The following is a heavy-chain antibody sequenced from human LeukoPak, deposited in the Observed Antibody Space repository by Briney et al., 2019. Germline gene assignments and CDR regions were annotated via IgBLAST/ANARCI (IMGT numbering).Heavy chain of an antibody. J-gene: IGHJ6*03. CDR1: GFTFDDNG. CDR2: INWNGGST. CDR3: ARADCSGGSCYSSYFYYYYYMDV. V-gene: IGHV3-20*04. Sequence: PGGSLRLSCAASGFTFDDNGMSWVRQAPGKGLEWVSGINWNGGSTGYADSVKGRFTISRDNAKNSLYLQMNSLRAEDTALYYCARADCSGGSCYSSYFYYYYYMDVWGKGTTVTVSS. D-gene: IGHD2-15*01.